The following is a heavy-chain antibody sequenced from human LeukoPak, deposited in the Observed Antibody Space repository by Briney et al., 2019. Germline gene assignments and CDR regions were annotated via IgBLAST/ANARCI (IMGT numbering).Heavy chain of an antibody. CDR1: GFTFSSYS. J-gene: IGHJ3*02. CDR2: ISSSSSYI. D-gene: IGHD3-10*01. CDR3: ARPHGPIPTLWFGEPSDAFDI. V-gene: IGHV3-21*01. Sequence: PGGSLRLSCAASGFTFSSYSMNWVRQAPGKGLEWVSSISSSSSYIYYADSVKGRFTISRDNAKNSLYLQMNSLRAEDTAVYYCARPHGPIPTLWFGEPSDAFDIWGQGTMVTVSS.